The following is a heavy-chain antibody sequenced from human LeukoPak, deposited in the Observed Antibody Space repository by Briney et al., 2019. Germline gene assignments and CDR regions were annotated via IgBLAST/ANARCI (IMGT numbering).Heavy chain of an antibody. CDR3: ARDYHGSGSLTTFDY. J-gene: IGHJ4*02. CDR1: GYTFTSYD. Sequence: ASVKVSCKASGYTFTSYDINWVRQAPGQGLEWMGIINPGGGSATSAQKFQGRVTLTRDTSTSTVYMELSRLRSEDTAVYYCARDYHGSGSLTTFDYWGQGTLVTVSS. V-gene: IGHV1-46*01. CDR2: INPGGGSA. D-gene: IGHD3-10*01.